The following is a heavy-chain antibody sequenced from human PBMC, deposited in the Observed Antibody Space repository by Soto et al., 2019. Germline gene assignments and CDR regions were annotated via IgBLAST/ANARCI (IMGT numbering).Heavy chain of an antibody. Sequence: GGSLRLSCAVSGFRFRDYWMSWVRQAPGKGLEWVANIKQDESDKYYVDSVKGRFTISRDNAKNALYLQMNSLRVEDTAVYYCAAYCYTMTCTHFHGYSWGQGTQVTVAS. J-gene: IGHJ5*02. CDR2: IKQDESDK. V-gene: IGHV3-7*03. CDR1: GFRFRDYW. CDR3: AAYCYTMTCTHFHGYS. D-gene: IGHD3-16*02.